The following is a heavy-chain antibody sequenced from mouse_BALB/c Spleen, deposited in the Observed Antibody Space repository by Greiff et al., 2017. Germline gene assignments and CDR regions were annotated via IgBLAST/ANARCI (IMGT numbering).Heavy chain of an antibody. Sequence: EVKVEESGPGLVKPSQSLSLTCTVTGYSITSDYAWNWIRQFPGNKLEWMGYISYSGSTSYNPSLKSRISITRDTSKNQFFLQLNSVTTEDTATYYCAINRYDNAMDYWGQGTSVTVSS. CDR1: GYSITSDYA. J-gene: IGHJ4*01. CDR2: ISYSGST. D-gene: IGHD2-14*01. CDR3: AINRYDNAMDY. V-gene: IGHV3-2*02.